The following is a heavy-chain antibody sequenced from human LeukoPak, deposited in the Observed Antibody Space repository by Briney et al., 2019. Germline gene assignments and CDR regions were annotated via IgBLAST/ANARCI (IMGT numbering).Heavy chain of an antibody. J-gene: IGHJ4*02. CDR3: ASRSLGTVAFDY. D-gene: IGHD6-19*01. V-gene: IGHV4-59*01. CDR2: IYYSGST. CDR1: GGSISSYY. Sequence: SETLSLTCTVSGGSISSYYWSWIRQPPGKGLERIGYIYYSGSTNYNPSLKSRVTISVDTSKNQFSLKLSSVTAADTAVYYCASRSLGTVAFDYWGQGTLVTVSS.